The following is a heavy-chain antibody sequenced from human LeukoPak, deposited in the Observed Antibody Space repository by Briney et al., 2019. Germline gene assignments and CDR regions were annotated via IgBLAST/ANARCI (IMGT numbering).Heavy chain of an antibody. CDR3: ARGVGIAGGIIDY. J-gene: IGHJ4*02. V-gene: IGHV4-39*07. CDR1: GGSISSSSYY. D-gene: IGHD6-13*01. Sequence: PSETLSLACTVPGGSISSSSYYWGWIRQPPGKGLEWIGSIYYSGSTYYNPSLKSRVTISVDTSKNQFSLKLSSVTAADTAVYYCARGVGIAGGIIDYWGQGTLVTVSS. CDR2: IYYSGST.